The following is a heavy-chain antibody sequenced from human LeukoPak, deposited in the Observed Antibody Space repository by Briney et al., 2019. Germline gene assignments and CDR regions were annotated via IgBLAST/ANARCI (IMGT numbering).Heavy chain of an antibody. CDR2: IIVSGSRT. V-gene: IGHV3-23*01. J-gene: IGHJ3*02. CDR1: GLTFSNYA. D-gene: IGHD4-17*01. Sequence: PGGSPRLSCAASGLTFSNYAMTWVRQAPGKGLEWVSSIIVSGSRTYYADSVKGRFTISRDNSKNTLYLQMNSLRAEDTALYYCSKDPNGDYIGAFDMWGPGTLVTVSS. CDR3: SKDPNGDYIGAFDM.